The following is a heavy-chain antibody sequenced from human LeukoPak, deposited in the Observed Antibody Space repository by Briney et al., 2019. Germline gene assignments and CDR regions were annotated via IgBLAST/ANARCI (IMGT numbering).Heavy chain of an antibody. J-gene: IGHJ4*02. D-gene: IGHD2-2*01. CDR3: ARDPQRCSSTSCYFDY. Sequence: GASVKVSCKASGGTFSSYAISWVRQAPGQGLEWMGGIIPISGTANYAQKFQGRVTITADESTSTAYMELSSLRSEDTAVYYCARDPQRCSSTSCYFDYWGQGTLVTVSS. CDR2: IIPISGTA. CDR1: GGTFSSYA. V-gene: IGHV1-69*13.